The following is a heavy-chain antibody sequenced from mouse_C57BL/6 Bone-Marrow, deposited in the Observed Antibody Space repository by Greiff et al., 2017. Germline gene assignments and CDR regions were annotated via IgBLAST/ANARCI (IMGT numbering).Heavy chain of an antibody. CDR2: INPNNGGT. CDR1: GYTFTDYN. D-gene: IGHD2-3*01. V-gene: IGHV1-22*01. J-gene: IGHJ4*01. CDR3: ARDDGYLFYYYAMDY. Sequence: EVQLQQSGPELVKPGASVKMSCTASGYTFTDYNMHWVKQSHGKSLEWIGYINPNNGGTSYNQKVKGKATLTVNKSSSTAYMELRSLTSEDSAVYYCARDDGYLFYYYAMDYWGQGTSVTVSS.